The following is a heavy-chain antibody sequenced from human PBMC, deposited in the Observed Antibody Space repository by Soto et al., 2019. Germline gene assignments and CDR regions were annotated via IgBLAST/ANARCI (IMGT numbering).Heavy chain of an antibody. CDR1: GGSISSYY. CDR3: ARNSYSYYDILTGYYTSGNWFDP. CDR2: IYYSGST. D-gene: IGHD3-9*01. Sequence: SETLSLTCTVSGGSISSYYWSWIRQPPGKGLEWIGYIYYSGSTNYNPSLKSRVTISVDTSKNQFSLKLSSVTAADTAVYYCARNSYSYYDILTGYYTSGNWFDPWGQGTLVTVSS. J-gene: IGHJ5*02. V-gene: IGHV4-59*08.